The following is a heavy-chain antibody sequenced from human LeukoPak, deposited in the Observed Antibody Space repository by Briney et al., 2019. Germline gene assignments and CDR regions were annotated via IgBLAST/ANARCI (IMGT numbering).Heavy chain of an antibody. J-gene: IGHJ3*02. D-gene: IGHD1-26*01. CDR2: IYTSGST. V-gene: IGHV4-61*02. CDR3: ARERRKNSGSYGAFDI. Sequence: SETLSLTCTVSGGSISSGSYDWGWIRQPAGKGLEWIGRIYTSGSTNYNPSLESRFTISVDTSNNQFSLKLSSVPAADTAVYYCARERRKNSGSYGAFDIWGQGTMVTVSS. CDR1: GGSISSGSYD.